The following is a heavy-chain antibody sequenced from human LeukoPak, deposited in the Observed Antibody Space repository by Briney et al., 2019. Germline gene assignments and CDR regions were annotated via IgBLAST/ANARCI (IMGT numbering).Heavy chain of an antibody. Sequence: RGESLKISCKGSGYSFTTYWIGWVRQMPGKGLEWMGIIYPDDSDTRYSPSFQGQVTISADKSISTAYLQWSSLKASDTAMYYCASSQQQLILFPLFWGQGTLVTVSS. CDR2: IYPDDSDT. J-gene: IGHJ4*02. CDR1: GYSFTTYW. V-gene: IGHV5-51*01. D-gene: IGHD6-13*01. CDR3: ASSQQQLILFPLF.